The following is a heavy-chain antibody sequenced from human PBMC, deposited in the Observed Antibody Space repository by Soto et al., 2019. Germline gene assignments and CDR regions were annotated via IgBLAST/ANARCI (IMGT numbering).Heavy chain of an antibody. CDR1: GFNFSTFA. CDR2: ISYDGSNK. Sequence: QMQLVESGGGVVQPGRSLRLSCAASGFNFSTFAMNWVRQAPGKGLEWVSVISYDGSNKYYADSVKGRFTISRDNSKNTLYLQMNSLRTEDTAVYYCASWGSMPGDYWGQGTLVTVSS. J-gene: IGHJ4*02. CDR3: ASWGSMPGDY. D-gene: IGHD3-16*01. V-gene: IGHV3-30-3*01.